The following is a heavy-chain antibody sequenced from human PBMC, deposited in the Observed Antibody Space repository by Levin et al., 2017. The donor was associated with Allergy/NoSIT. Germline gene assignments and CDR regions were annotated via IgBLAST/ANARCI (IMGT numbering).Heavy chain of an antibody. CDR3: ATSPVYDFWSGSRRTNYGMDV. CDR1: GYTLTELS. Sequence: GESLKISCKVSGYTLTELSMHWVRQAPGKGLEWMGGFDPEDGETIYAQKFQGRVTMTEDTSTDTAYMELSSLRSEDTAVYYCATSPVYDFWSGSRRTNYGMDVWGQGTTVTVSS. CDR2: FDPEDGET. D-gene: IGHD3-3*01. V-gene: IGHV1-24*01. J-gene: IGHJ6*02.